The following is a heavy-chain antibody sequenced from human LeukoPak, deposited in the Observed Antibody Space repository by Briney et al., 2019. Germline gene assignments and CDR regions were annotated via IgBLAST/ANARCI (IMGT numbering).Heavy chain of an antibody. CDR2: ISGSGGST. Sequence: PGGSLRLSCAASGFTFSSYAMSWVRPAPGKGLEWVSAISGSGGSTYYADSVKGRFTISRDNSKNTLYLQMNSLRAEDTAVYYCAKVMSRRGSGSYFDYWGQGTLVTVSS. D-gene: IGHD3-10*01. V-gene: IGHV3-23*01. J-gene: IGHJ4*02. CDR3: AKVMSRRGSGSYFDY. CDR1: GFTFSSYA.